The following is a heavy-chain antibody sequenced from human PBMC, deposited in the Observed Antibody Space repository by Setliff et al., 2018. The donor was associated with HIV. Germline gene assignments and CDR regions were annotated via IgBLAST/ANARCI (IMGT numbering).Heavy chain of an antibody. D-gene: IGHD3-22*01. CDR1: GGSIGTHY. J-gene: IGHJ4*02. V-gene: IGHV4-59*11. CDR2: VYYDGST. CDR3: ARGEPPASRSGLLY. Sequence: PSETLSLTCSVSGGSIGTHYWSWIRQPPGKGLEWIGTVYYDGSTIYDPSLRSRVTMSVDTSKDQFSLRLYSVTAADTAVYYCARGEPPASRSGLLYWGQGMLVTVSS.